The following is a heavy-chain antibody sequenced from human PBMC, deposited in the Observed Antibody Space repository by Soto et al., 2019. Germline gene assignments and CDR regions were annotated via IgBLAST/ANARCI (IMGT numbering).Heavy chain of an antibody. Sequence: SVKVSCKASGGTFSSYAISWVRQAPGKGLEWMGGIIPIFGTANYAQKSQGRVTITADESTSTAYMELSSLRSEDTAVYYCARVPHPPVVAATSYYYYYGMDVWGQGTTVTVSS. CDR2: IIPIFGTA. D-gene: IGHD2-15*01. CDR3: ARVPHPPVVAATSYYYYYGMDV. J-gene: IGHJ6*02. V-gene: IGHV1-69*13. CDR1: GGTFSSYA.